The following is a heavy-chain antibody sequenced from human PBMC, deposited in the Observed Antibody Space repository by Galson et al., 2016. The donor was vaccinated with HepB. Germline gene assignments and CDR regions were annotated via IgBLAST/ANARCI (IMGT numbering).Heavy chain of an antibody. J-gene: IGHJ4*02. CDR1: GFSLSTSGMR. CDR3: ARTAVAGAYYFDY. Sequence: PALVKPTQTLTLTCTFSGFSLSTSGMRVSWIRQPPGKALEWLARIDWDDDKFYSTSLRTRPTISKDTSKNQVVLTMTNMDPVDTATYYCARTAVAGAYYFDYWGQGTLVTVSS. CDR2: IDWDDDK. D-gene: IGHD6-19*01. V-gene: IGHV2-70*04.